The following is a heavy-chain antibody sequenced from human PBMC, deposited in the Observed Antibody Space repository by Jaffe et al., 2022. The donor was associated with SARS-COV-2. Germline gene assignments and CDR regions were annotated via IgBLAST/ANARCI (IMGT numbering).Heavy chain of an antibody. CDR3: ARDSGDGYNEDAFDI. D-gene: IGHD5-12*01. J-gene: IGHJ3*02. V-gene: IGHV3-30-3*01. Sequence: QVQLVESGGGVVQPGRSLRLSCAASGFTFSSYAMHWVRQAPGKGLEWVAVISYDGSNKYYADSVKGRFTISRDNSKNTLYLQMNSLRAEDTAVYYCARDSGDGYNEDAFDIWGQGTMVTVSS. CDR2: ISYDGSNK. CDR1: GFTFSSYA.